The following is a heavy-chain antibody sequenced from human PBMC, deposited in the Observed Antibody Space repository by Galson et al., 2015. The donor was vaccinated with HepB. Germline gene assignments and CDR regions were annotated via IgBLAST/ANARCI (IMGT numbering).Heavy chain of an antibody. V-gene: IGHV3-30-3*01. CDR1: GFTFSSYA. CDR3: AVMVYAMGGFDY. CDR2: ISYDGSNK. Sequence: SLRLSCAASGFTFSSYAMHWVRQAPGKGLEWVAVISYDGSNKYYADSVKGRFTISRDNSKNTLYLQMNSLRAEDTAVYYCAVMVYAMGGFDYWGQGTLVTVSS. J-gene: IGHJ4*02. D-gene: IGHD2-8*01.